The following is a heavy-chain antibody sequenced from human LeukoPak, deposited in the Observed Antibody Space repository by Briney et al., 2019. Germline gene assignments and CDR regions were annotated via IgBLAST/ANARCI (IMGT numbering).Heavy chain of an antibody. CDR1: GGSISSYY. D-gene: IGHD3-9*01. Sequence: SETLSLTCTVSGGSISSYYWSWIRQPPGKGLEWIGYIYYSGSTNYNPSLKSRVTISVDTSKNQFSLKLSSVTAADTAVYYCARRGKSDYDILNWFDPWGQGTLVTVSS. V-gene: IGHV4-59*08. J-gene: IGHJ5*02. CDR2: IYYSGST. CDR3: ARRGKSDYDILNWFDP.